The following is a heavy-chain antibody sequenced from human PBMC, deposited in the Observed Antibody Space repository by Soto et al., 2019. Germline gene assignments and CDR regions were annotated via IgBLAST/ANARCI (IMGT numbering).Heavy chain of an antibody. J-gene: IGHJ4*02. CDR3: ARDGGIEGVNTYFDY. CDR2: MHHSGSI. Sequence: PSETLSLTCSVSGDSITNNKWWSWVRQPPGKGLEWIGEMHHSGSIHYNASLKSRATISVDKSRNQFSLQLTSVTAADTALYYCARDGGIEGVNTYFDYWGLGTLVTVSS. CDR1: GDSITNNKW. D-gene: IGHD1-26*01. V-gene: IGHV4-4*02.